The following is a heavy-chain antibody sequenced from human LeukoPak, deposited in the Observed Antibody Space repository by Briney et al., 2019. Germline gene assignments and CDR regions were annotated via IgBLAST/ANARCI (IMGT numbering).Heavy chain of an antibody. Sequence: SVKVSCKASGGTFSSYTISWVRQAPGQGLEWMGRIIPVLGIANYAQKSQGRVTITADKSTSTAYMELSSLRSEDTAVYYCACRYYYDSSGYYYRSFDYWGQGTLVTVSS. CDR2: IIPVLGIA. CDR3: ACRYYYDSSGYYYRSFDY. V-gene: IGHV1-69*02. D-gene: IGHD3-22*01. J-gene: IGHJ4*02. CDR1: GGTFSSYT.